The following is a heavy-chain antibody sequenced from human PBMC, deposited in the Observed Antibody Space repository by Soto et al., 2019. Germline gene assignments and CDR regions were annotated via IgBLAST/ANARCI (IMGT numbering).Heavy chain of an antibody. CDR2: IYSDDST. Sequence: EVQLVESGGGLIQPGGSLRLSCAASGFTLSANHMSWVRQAPGKGLEWVSVIYSDDSTYYADSVKGRFTISRDNSKNTLFLQMNSLRAEDTAVYYCARSYSTSLNWFDPWGQGTLVSVSS. V-gene: IGHV3-53*01. J-gene: IGHJ5*02. CDR3: ARSYSTSLNWFDP. CDR1: GFTLSANH. D-gene: IGHD2-2*01.